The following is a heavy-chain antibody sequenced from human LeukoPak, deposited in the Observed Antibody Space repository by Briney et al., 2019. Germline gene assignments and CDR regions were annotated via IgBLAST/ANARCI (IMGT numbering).Heavy chain of an antibody. CDR3: ARRGTLEPLNWSDP. CDR1: GGSISSSSYY. J-gene: IGHJ5*02. Sequence: SETLSLTCTVSGGSISSSSYYWGWIHQPPGKGLEWIGSIYYSGSTYYNPSLKSRVTISVDTSKNQFSLKLSSVTAADTAVYYCARRGTLEPLNWSDPWGQGTLVTVSS. V-gene: IGHV4-39*01. CDR2: IYYSGST. D-gene: IGHD1-1*01.